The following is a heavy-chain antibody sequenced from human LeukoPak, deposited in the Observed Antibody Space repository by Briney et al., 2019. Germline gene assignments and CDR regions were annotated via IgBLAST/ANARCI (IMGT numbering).Heavy chain of an antibody. CDR2: INPNSGGT. CDR3: ARDLDSSGWSHNWFDP. Sequence: ASVKVSCKASGYKFTDDYMHWVRQAPGQGLEFMGWINPNSGGTNYAQKFQGRVTMTRDTSISTAYMELSRLRSDDTAVYYCARDLDSSGWSHNWFDPWGQGTLVTVSS. J-gene: IGHJ5*02. CDR1: GYKFTDDY. V-gene: IGHV1-2*02. D-gene: IGHD6-19*01.